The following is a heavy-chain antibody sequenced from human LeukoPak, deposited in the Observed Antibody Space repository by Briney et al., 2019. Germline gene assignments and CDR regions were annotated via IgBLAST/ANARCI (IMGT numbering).Heavy chain of an antibody. Sequence: PSVTLSLTCTVSGDSISNYYWSWIRQPAGKGLEWIGRIYSRGSSNYNPSLENRVTMSVARTKNQFSLSLTSVPAADTAIYSCAGYRVRAVCFDYWGQGTLVTVSS. D-gene: IGHD1-26*01. V-gene: IGHV4-4*07. J-gene: IGHJ4*02. CDR2: IYSRGSS. CDR1: GDSISNYY. CDR3: AGYRVRAVCFDY.